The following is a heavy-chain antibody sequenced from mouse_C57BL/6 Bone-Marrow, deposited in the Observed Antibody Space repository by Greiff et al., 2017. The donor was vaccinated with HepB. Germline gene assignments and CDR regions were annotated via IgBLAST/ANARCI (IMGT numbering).Heavy chain of an antibody. Sequence: EVMLVESGGGLVKPGGSLKLSCAASGFTFSSYAMSWVRQTPEKRLEWVATISDGGSYTYYPDNVKGRFTISRDNAKNNLYLQMSHLKSEATAMYYCARDLGYYAMDYWGQGTSVTVSS. D-gene: IGHD4-1*01. CDR1: GFTFSSYA. CDR3: ARDLGYYAMDY. CDR2: ISDGGSYT. V-gene: IGHV5-4*01. J-gene: IGHJ4*01.